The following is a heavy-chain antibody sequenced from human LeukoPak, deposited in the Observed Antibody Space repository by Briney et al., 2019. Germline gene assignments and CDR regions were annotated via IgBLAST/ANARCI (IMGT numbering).Heavy chain of an antibody. D-gene: IGHD2-21*02. CDR3: AKDRIVVVTANFDY. CDR2: INWNGGST. J-gene: IGHJ4*02. Sequence: GGSLRLSCAASGFTFDDYGMSWVRQAPGKGLEWVSGINWNGGSTGYADSVKGRFTISRDNAKNSLYLQMNSLRAEDTAVYYCAKDRIVVVTANFDYWGQGTLVTVSS. V-gene: IGHV3-20*04. CDR1: GFTFDDYG.